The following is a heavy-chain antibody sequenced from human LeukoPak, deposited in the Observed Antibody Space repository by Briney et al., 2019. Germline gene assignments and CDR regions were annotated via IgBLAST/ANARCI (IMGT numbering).Heavy chain of an antibody. V-gene: IGHV1-69*13. D-gene: IGHD3-10*01. J-gene: IGHJ3*02. Sequence: SVKVSCKASGGTFSSYAISWVRQAPGQGLEWMGGIIPIFGTANYAQKFQGRVTITADESTSTAYMELSSLRSEDTAAYYCARANYGSGSYYNVNDAFDIWGQGTMVTVSS. CDR2: IIPIFGTA. CDR3: ARANYGSGSYYNVNDAFDI. CDR1: GGTFSSYA.